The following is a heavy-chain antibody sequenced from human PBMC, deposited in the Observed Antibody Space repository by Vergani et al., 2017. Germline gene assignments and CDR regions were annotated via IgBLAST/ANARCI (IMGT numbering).Heavy chain of an antibody. D-gene: IGHD6-13*01. J-gene: IGHJ4*02. CDR3: ATVPGLSPGIAEGY. CDR2: ISAYNGNT. CDR1: GYSFTTYG. V-gene: IGHV1-18*04. Sequence: QVQLVQSGAEVKKPGASVRVSCKASGYSFTTYGISWVRQAPGQGLEWMGWISAYNGNTNYAQKLQGRVTMTTDTSTSTAYMELSSLRSEDTAVYYCATVPGLSPGIAEGYWGQGTLVTVSS.